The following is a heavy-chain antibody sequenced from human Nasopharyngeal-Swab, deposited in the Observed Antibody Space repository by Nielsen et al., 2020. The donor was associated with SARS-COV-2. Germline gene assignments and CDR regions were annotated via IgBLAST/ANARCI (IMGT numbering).Heavy chain of an antibody. Sequence: GGSLRLSWAASGFTVSSNYMSWVRQAPGKGLEWVSVIYSGGSTYYADSVKGRFTISRDNSKNTLYLQMNSLRAEDTAVYYCANLLFSSSWYEGYYYGMDVWGQGTTVTVSS. CDR3: ANLLFSSSWYEGYYYGMDV. CDR2: IYSGGST. V-gene: IGHV3-53*01. J-gene: IGHJ6*02. D-gene: IGHD6-13*01. CDR1: GFTVSSNY.